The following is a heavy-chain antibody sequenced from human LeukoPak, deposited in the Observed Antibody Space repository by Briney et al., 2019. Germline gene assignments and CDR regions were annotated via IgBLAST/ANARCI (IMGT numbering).Heavy chain of an antibody. CDR1: GYTFTSYG. D-gene: IGHD1-26*01. CDR3: ARDGVRWELPSAFDI. V-gene: IGHV1-18*01. CDR2: ISAYNGNT. J-gene: IGHJ3*02. Sequence: ASVKVSCKASGYTFTSYGISWVRQAPGQGLEWMGWISAYNGNTNYAQKLQGSVTMTTDTSTSTAYMELRSLRSDDTAVYYCARDGVRWELPSAFDIWGQGTMVTVSS.